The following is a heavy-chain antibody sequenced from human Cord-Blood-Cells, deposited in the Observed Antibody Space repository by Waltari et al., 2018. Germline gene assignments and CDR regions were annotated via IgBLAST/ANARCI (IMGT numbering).Heavy chain of an antibody. D-gene: IGHD3-10*01. CDR2: IYHSGST. V-gene: IGHV4-4*02. CDR3: ARADIRIMVRGVIDP. J-gene: IGHJ5*02. CDR1: GGSISSSNW. Sequence: QVQLQESGPGLVKPSGTLSLTCAVSGGSISSSNWWSWVRQPPGKGLEWIGEIYHSGSTNYNPALKGRVTISVDKSKNQFSLKLSSGTAADTAVYYCARADIRIMVRGVIDPWGQGTLVTVSS.